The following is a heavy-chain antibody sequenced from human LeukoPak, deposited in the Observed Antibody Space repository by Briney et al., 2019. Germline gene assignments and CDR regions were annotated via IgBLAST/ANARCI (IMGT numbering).Heavy chain of an antibody. J-gene: IGHJ4*02. D-gene: IGHD3-9*01. CDR1: GGSFSGYY. CDR3: ARPRTGYYKRNYFDY. Sequence: SETLSLTCAVYGGSFSGYYWSWIRQPPGKGLEWIGEINHSGSTNYNPSLKSRVTISVDTSKNQFSLKLSSVTAADTAVYYCARPRTGYYKRNYFDYWGQGTLVTASS. V-gene: IGHV4-34*01. CDR2: INHSGST.